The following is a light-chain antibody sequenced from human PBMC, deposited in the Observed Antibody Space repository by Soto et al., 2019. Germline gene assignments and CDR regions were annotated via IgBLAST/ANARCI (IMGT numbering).Light chain of an antibody. J-gene: IGKJ1*01. V-gene: IGKV2-29*02. Sequence: DIVLTQTPLSLSVTPGQPASISCKSSQSLLNTDGKTYIQWYQQKPGQPPQLLTCEVSIRFAGVPDRFSGSGSGTDFTLKISRVETEDVGVYYCMQSLHLPWTFGQGTKVE. CDR1: QSLLNTDGKTY. CDR3: MQSLHLPWT. CDR2: EVS.